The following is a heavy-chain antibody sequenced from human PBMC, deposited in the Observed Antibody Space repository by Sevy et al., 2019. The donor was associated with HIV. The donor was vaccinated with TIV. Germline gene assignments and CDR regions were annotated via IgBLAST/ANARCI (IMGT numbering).Heavy chain of an antibody. Sequence: GGSLRLSCAATGFTFSNYAMHWVRQAPGKGMEWVAIIWSDGAYQYHGDSVKGRFTISRDNSKNTLYLQVNSLRVEDTAVYYCAKHYIHDIADGWYFDLWGRGTLVTVSS. CDR2: IWSDGAYQ. V-gene: IGHV3-33*06. D-gene: IGHD6-13*01. CDR1: GFTFSNYA. CDR3: AKHYIHDIADGWYFDL. J-gene: IGHJ2*01.